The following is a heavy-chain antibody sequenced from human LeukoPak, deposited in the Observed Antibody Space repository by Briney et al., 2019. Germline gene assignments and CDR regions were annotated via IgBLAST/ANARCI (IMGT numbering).Heavy chain of an antibody. Sequence: PGGSLRLSCAASGFTFSSYSMNWVRQAPGKGLERVSVIYSGGSTYYADSVKGRFTISRDNSRNTLYLQMNSLRAEDTAVYYCARRGSAGVYWGQGTLVTVSS. CDR1: GFTFSSYS. CDR2: IYSGGST. V-gene: IGHV3-53*01. CDR3: ARRGSAGVY. D-gene: IGHD3-10*01. J-gene: IGHJ4*02.